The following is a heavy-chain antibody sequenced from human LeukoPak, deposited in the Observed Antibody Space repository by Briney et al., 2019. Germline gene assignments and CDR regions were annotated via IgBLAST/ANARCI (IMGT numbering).Heavy chain of an antibody. J-gene: IGHJ6*02. CDR3: VRFYGDYIYYYYYYGMDV. CDR2: MNPNSGNT. V-gene: IGHV1-8*01. CDR1: GYTFTSYD. Sequence: ASVKVSCKASGYTFTSYDINWVRQATGQGLEWMGWMNPNSGNTGYAQKVQGRVTMTRNTSISTAYMELSSLRSEDTAVYYCVRFYGDYIYYYYYYGMDVWGQGTTVTVSS. D-gene: IGHD4-17*01.